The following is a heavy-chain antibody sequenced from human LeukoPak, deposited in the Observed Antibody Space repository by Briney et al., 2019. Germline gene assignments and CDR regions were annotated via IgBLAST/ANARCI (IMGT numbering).Heavy chain of an antibody. J-gene: IGHJ4*02. CDR2: IYYSGST. CDR1: GGSISNNY. Sequence: SETLSLTCSVSGGSISNNYWSWLRQPPGQGLEWIGYIYYSGSTSYNPSLKSRLTISVDTSKSQFSLKLSSVTAADTAVYYCARGSLRWYFDYWGQGTLVTVSS. CDR3: ARGSLRWYFDY. D-gene: IGHD4-23*01. V-gene: IGHV4-59*08.